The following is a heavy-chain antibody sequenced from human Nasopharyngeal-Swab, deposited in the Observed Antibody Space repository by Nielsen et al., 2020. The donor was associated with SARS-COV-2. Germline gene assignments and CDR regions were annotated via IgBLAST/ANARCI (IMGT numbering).Heavy chain of an antibody. CDR3: ARDSPGTDSSGYDDAFDI. CDR2: IWYDGSNK. CDR1: GFTFSSYG. J-gene: IGHJ3*02. D-gene: IGHD3-22*01. V-gene: IGHV3-33*01. Sequence: GGSLRLSCAASGFTFSSYGMHWVRQAPGKGLEWVAVIWYDGSNKYYADSVKGRFTISRDNSKNTLYLQMNSLRAGDTAVYYCARDSPGTDSSGYDDAFDIWGQGTMVTVSS.